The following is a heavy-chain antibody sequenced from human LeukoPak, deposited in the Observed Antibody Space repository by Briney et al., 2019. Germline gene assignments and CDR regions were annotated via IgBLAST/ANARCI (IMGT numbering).Heavy chain of an antibody. D-gene: IGHD1-14*01. V-gene: IGHV4-30-4*01. CDR3: ARRPGGINWYFDL. Sequence: SKTLCLTCTVSGDSISSGDYYWNWVRQPPGKGLEWIGNIYSSGTTYYNPSLKSRLTISVDTSKNQFSLKLISVTAADTAVYYCARRPGGINWYFDLWGRGTLVAASP. CDR1: GDSISSGDYY. J-gene: IGHJ2*01. CDR2: IYSSGTT.